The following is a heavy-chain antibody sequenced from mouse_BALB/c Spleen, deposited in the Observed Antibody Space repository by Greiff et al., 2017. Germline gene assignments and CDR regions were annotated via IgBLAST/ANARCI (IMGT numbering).Heavy chain of an antibody. CDR3: ATSTMITRAY. J-gene: IGHJ3*01. Sequence: EVHLVESGAELVKPGASVKLSCTASGFNIKDTYMHWVKQRPEQGLEWIGRIDPANGNTKYDPKFQGKATITADTSSNTAYLQLSSLTSEDTAVYYCATSTMITRAYWGQGTLVTVSA. D-gene: IGHD2-4*01. V-gene: IGHV14-3*02. CDR1: GFNIKDTY. CDR2: IDPANGNT.